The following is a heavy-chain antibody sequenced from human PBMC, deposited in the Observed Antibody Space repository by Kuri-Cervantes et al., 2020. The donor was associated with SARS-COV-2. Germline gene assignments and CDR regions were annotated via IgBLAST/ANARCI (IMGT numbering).Heavy chain of an antibody. Sequence: ESLKISCTVSGGSISSDYWSWIRQPPGKGLEWIGYISYGGRTSYNPSLKSRVTISVDTSKNQFSLKLSSVTAADTAVYCCARVPPLSVGYYYGMDVWGRGTTVTVSS. CDR3: ARVPPLSVGYYYGMDV. D-gene: IGHD1-26*01. J-gene: IGHJ6*02. V-gene: IGHV4-59*01. CDR1: GGSISSDY. CDR2: ISYGGRT.